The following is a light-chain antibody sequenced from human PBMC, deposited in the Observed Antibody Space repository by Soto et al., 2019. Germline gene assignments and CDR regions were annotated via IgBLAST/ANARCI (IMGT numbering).Light chain of an antibody. CDR3: QQYKRYSWT. J-gene: IGKJ1*01. V-gene: IGKV1-5*01. CDR1: QSSSSW. Sequence: DIQMTQSPSSLSATAGDRVTITCRASQSSSSWLAWYQHKPGKAPKLXIYDASSLESGVPSRVSGRGSGTEFTLTISSLQPDDVATDYCQQYKRYSWTFGQGTKVDIK. CDR2: DAS.